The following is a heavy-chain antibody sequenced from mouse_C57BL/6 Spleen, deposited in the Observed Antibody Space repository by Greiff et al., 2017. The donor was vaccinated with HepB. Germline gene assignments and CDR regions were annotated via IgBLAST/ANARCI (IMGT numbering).Heavy chain of an antibody. CDR3: ARVKDSNYFFDY. CDR1: GYTFTSYW. CDR2: IHPNSGST. Sequence: QVQLQQPGAELVKPGASVKLSCKASGYTFTSYWMHWVKQRPGQGLEWIGMIHPNSGSTNYNEKFKSKATLTVDKSSSTAYMQLSSLTSEDSAVYYCARVKDSNYFFDYWGQGTTLTVSS. D-gene: IGHD2-5*01. V-gene: IGHV1-64*01. J-gene: IGHJ2*01.